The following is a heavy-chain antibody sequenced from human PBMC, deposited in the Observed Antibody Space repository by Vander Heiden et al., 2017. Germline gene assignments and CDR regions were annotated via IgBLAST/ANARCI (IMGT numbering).Heavy chain of an antibody. CDR1: GLTCGGHA. CDR2: VSGSGSHT. J-gene: IGHJ4*02. Sequence: EVRLLEAGGGLGQPGRSLRLSCAGFGLTCGGHAMNWVRQAPGKGLECVSTVSGSGSHTYYADSVKGRFTISRDNSKNTLYLQMNNLRAEDTALYHCTKDLPGYDRPSDYWGQGTLVTVSS. V-gene: IGHV3-23*01. CDR3: TKDLPGYDRPSDY. D-gene: IGHD3-9*01.